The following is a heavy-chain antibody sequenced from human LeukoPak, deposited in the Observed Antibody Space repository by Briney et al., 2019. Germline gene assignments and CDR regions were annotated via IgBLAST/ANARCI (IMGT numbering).Heavy chain of an antibody. CDR2: INPNSGGT. V-gene: IGHV1-2*02. CDR3: ARVAGRPHIAAAHLYYFDY. CDR1: GYTFTGYY. J-gene: IGHJ4*02. D-gene: IGHD6-13*01. Sequence: ASVKVSCKASGYTFTGYYMHWVRQAPGQGLEWMGWINPNSGGTNYAQKFQGRVTMTRDTSISTAYMELSRLRSDDTAVYYCARVAGRPHIAAAHLYYFDYWGQGTLVTVSS.